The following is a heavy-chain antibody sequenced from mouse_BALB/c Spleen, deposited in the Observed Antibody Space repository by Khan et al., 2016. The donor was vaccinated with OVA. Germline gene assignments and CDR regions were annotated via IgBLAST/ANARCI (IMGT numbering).Heavy chain of an antibody. Sequence: QFQLQQSGAELARPGASVKMSCKASGYTFTSYTMHWVNKRPGQGLEWIGYINPSSGYTKYNQKFKDKATLTADKSSSTAYMQLSSLTSEDSAVYYCARTHERWGQGTTLTVSA. V-gene: IGHV1-4*01. CDR3: ARTHER. J-gene: IGHJ2*01. CDR1: GYTFTSYT. CDR2: INPSSGYT.